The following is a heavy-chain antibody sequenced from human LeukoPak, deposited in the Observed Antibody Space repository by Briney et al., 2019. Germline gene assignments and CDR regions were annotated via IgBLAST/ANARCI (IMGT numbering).Heavy chain of an antibody. CDR3: ARDPTAYCSGGGCYSGWYFDL. D-gene: IGHD2-15*01. J-gene: IGHJ2*01. V-gene: IGHV1-2*02. Sequence: GASVKVSCKASGYTFTGYYMHWVRQAPGQGLEWMGWINPNSGGTNYAQKFQGRVTMTRDTSISTAYMELSRLRSDDTAVYYCARDPTAYCSGGGCYSGWYFDLWGRGTLVTVSS. CDR2: INPNSGGT. CDR1: GYTFTGYY.